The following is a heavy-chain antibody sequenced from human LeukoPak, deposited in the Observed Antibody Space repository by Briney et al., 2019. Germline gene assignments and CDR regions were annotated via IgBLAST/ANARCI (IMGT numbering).Heavy chain of an antibody. J-gene: IGHJ6*02. CDR3: ARDHQYGMDV. CDR2: ISYDGSNK. V-gene: IGHV3-30*09. Sequence: GGSLRLSCAASGFTFSSYAMHWVRQAPGKGLEWVAVISYDGSNKYYADSVKGRFAISRDNSKNTLYLQMNSLRAEDTAVYYCARDHQYGMDVWGQGTTVTVSS. CDR1: GFTFSSYA.